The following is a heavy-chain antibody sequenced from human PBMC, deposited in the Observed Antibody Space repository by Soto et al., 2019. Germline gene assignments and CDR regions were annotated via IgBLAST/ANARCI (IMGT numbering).Heavy chain of an antibody. D-gene: IGHD3-22*01. CDR2: ISYDGSDK. CDR1: GFNFTSYA. V-gene: IGHV3-30-3*01. Sequence: QVQLVESGGGVVQPGRSLRLSCAASGFNFTSYAMHWVRQAPGKGLEWVAVISYDGSDKYYADSAKGRFTISRDNSKDTLYLQMNSRRTADTAVYYCARGGIVVGWGQGTLVTVSS. CDR3: ARGGIVVG. J-gene: IGHJ4*02.